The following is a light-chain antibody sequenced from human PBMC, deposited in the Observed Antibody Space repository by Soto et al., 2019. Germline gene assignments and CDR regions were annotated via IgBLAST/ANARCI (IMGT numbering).Light chain of an antibody. CDR2: DAS. CDR1: QTFGSSY. CDR3: HKYGGSPT. J-gene: IGKJ4*01. V-gene: IGKV3-20*01. Sequence: ELVLTHSPGTLSLSPGHRATLSCRASQTFGSSYLAWYQQKPGQAHRLLIYDASNSATRIPDRFSGSGSGADLTLTIRRLKPQDFALYYSHKYGGSPTFGGATKVDIK.